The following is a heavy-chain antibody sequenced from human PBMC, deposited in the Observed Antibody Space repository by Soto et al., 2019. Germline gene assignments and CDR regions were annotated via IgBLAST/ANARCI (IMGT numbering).Heavy chain of an antibody. CDR1: GDSVNSDSYY. CDR3: GKGFSTGLYVDS. D-gene: IGHD6-19*01. CDR2: FLSSGAT. Sequence: QVQLQESGPGLVKPSGTLSLTCSVSGDSVNSDSYYWTWIRQPPGQTLEWVGLFLSSGATSTNPSLRGRLIMSVDTSKNQFSTRLTSVTAADTGVYFCGKGFSTGLYVDSWGRGAHVTVSS. J-gene: IGHJ5*01. V-gene: IGHV4-61*01.